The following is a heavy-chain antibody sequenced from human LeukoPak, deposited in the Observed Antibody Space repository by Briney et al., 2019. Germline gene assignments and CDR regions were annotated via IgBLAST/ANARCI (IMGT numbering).Heavy chain of an antibody. D-gene: IGHD6-19*01. V-gene: IGHV1-8*01. Sequence: ASVKVSCKASGYTFTSYDINWVRQATGQGLEWMGWMNPNSGNTGYAQKFQGRVTMTRNTSISTAYMELSSLRSEDTAVYYCARVATRLLAVAGRNPDKYSQHWGQGTLVTVSS. J-gene: IGHJ1*01. CDR3: ARVATRLLAVAGRNPDKYSQH. CDR1: GYTFTSYD. CDR2: MNPNSGNT.